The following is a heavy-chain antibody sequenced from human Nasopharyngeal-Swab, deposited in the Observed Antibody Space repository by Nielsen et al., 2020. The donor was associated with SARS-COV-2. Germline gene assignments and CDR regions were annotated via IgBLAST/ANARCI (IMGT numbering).Heavy chain of an antibody. J-gene: IGHJ6*03. Sequence: SETLSLTCTVSGGSISSYYWSWIRQPPGKGLEWIGYIYYSGSTNYNPSLKSRVTISVDTSKNQFSPKLSSVTAADTAVYYCASKDHAGYCSSTSCYTDYYYMDVWGKGTTVTVSS. CDR3: ASKDHAGYCSSTSCYTDYYYMDV. CDR1: GGSISSYY. D-gene: IGHD2-2*02. CDR2: IYYSGST. V-gene: IGHV4-59*01.